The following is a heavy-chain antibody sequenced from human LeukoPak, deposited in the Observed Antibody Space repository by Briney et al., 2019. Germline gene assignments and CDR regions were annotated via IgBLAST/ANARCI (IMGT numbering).Heavy chain of an antibody. V-gene: IGHV3-30*03. D-gene: IGHD6-19*01. J-gene: IGHJ5*02. CDR1: GFTFSSYG. CDR3: ARDNPSPIIGWSISLYNWFDP. CDR2: ISYDGSNE. Sequence: GRSLRLSCAASGFTFSSYGMHWVRQAPGKGLEWVAVISYDGSNEYYADSVKGRFTISRDNSKNTLYLQMNSLRAEDTAVYYCARDNPSPIIGWSISLYNWFDPWGQGTLVTVSS.